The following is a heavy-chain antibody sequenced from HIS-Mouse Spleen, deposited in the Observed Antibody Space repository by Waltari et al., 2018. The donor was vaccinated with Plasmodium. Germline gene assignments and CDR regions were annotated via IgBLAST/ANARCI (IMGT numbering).Heavy chain of an antibody. V-gene: IGHV4-59*08. CDR3: ARHAASSSWYDAFDI. Sequence: QVQLQESGPGLVKPSETLSLTCTVSGGSISSYYWSWTRQPPGKGLEWIGNIYYRGSTNHNPPLKVRVTIAVDTSKNQFSLKLSSVTAADTAVYYCARHAASSSWYDAFDIWGQGTMVTVSS. CDR2: IYYRGST. CDR1: GGSISSYY. D-gene: IGHD6-13*01. J-gene: IGHJ3*02.